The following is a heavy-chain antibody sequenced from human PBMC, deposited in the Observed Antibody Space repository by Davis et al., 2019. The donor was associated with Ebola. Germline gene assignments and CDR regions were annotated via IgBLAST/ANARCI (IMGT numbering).Heavy chain of an antibody. V-gene: IGHV4-39*02. CDR3: ARLNRVVGAIEGWFDP. CDR2: IYYSGST. CDR1: GGSISSSSYY. J-gene: IGHJ5*02. Sequence: MPSETLSLTCTVSGGSISSSSYYWGWIRQPPGKGLEWLGSIYYSGSTYYNPSLKSRVTISVDTSKNHFSLKLSSVTAADTAVYYCARLNRVVGAIEGWFDPWGQGTLVTVSS. D-gene: IGHD1-26*01.